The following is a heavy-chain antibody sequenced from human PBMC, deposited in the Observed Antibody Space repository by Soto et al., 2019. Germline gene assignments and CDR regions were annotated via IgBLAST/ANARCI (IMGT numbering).Heavy chain of an antibody. J-gene: IGHJ6*02. V-gene: IGHV3-23*01. D-gene: IGHD5-18*01. CDR1: GFTFSSYA. CDR2: ISGSGGST. CDR3: AKEGYSYGYGYYYGMDV. Sequence: EVQLLESGGGLVQPGGSLRLSFAASGFTFSSYAMSWVRQAPGKGLEWVSAISGSGGSTYYADSVKGRFTISRDNSKNTLYLQINSLRAEDTAVYYCAKEGYSYGYGYYYGMDVWGQGTTLTVSS.